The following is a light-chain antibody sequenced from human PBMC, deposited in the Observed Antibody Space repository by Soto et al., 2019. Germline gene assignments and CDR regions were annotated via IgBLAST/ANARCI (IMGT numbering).Light chain of an antibody. Sequence: EIEMTQSPATLSLAPGERVTLSCRASESVSTNLAWYQQKAGQAPRLLIYGASTRATGIPARFSGSGSGTEFTLTISSLQLDDFATYYCQQFNNYPWTFGQGTKVDIK. J-gene: IGKJ1*01. CDR3: QQFNNYPWT. V-gene: IGKV3-15*01. CDR1: ESVSTN. CDR2: GAS.